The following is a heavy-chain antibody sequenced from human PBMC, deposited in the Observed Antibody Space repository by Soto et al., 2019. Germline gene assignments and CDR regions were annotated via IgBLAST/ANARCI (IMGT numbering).Heavy chain of an antibody. D-gene: IGHD6-6*01. Sequence: PGGSLRLSCAASGFTFSSCGMHWVRQAPGKGLEWVAVIWYDGSNKYYADSVKGRFTISRDNSKNTLYLQMNSLRAEDTAVYYCARPSMQLVAVDAFDIWGQGTMVTVSS. V-gene: IGHV3-33*01. CDR1: GFTFSSCG. J-gene: IGHJ3*02. CDR3: ARPSMQLVAVDAFDI. CDR2: IWYDGSNK.